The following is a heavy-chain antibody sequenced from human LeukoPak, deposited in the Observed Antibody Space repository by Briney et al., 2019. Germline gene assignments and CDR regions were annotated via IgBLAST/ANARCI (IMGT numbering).Heavy chain of an antibody. CDR1: GFTFSDYN. CDR3: AKVSGYSYGRHFDY. CDR2: ISGSGGST. V-gene: IGHV3-23*01. J-gene: IGHJ4*02. Sequence: GGSLRLSCAASGFTFSDYNMNWVRQAPGKGLEWVSAISGSGGSTYYADSVKGRFTISRDNSKNTLYLQMNSLRAEDTAVYYCAKVSGYSYGRHFDYWGQGTLVTVSS. D-gene: IGHD5-18*01.